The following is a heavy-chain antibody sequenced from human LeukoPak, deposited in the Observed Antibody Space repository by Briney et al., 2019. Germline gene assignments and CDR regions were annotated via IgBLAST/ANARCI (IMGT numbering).Heavy chain of an antibody. CDR3: SALTSRGLSDS. J-gene: IGHJ4*02. V-gene: IGHV3-15*01. D-gene: IGHD1-20*01. CDR2: IKSKADGETI. CDR1: GFSFSSYW. Sequence: GGSLRLSCAASGFSFSSYWMSWVRQAPGKGLEWVGRIKSKADGETIDYAAPVKGRFTFSRDDSKNMLYLQMNSLKSEDTAVYYCSALTSRGLSDSWGQGTLVTVPS.